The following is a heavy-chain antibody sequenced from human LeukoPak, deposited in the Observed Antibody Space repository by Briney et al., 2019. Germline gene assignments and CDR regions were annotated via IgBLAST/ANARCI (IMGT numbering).Heavy chain of an antibody. D-gene: IGHD5-18*01. CDR3: ARVGRQLWFGDAFDI. J-gene: IGHJ3*02. CDR2: ISYDGSNK. CDR1: GFTFSSYA. Sequence: GSLRLSCAASGFTFSSYAMHWVRQAPGKGLEWVAVISYDGSNKYYADSERGRFTISRDNSKNTLNLQMNSLRAEDTAVYYCARVGRQLWFGDAFDIWGQGTMVTVSS. V-gene: IGHV3-30-3*01.